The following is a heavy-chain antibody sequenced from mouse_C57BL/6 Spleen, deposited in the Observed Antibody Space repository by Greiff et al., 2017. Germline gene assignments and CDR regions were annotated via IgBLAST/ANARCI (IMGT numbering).Heavy chain of an antibody. CDR3: ASVYGSPWYFDV. J-gene: IGHJ1*03. D-gene: IGHD1-1*01. CDR2: INPSSGYT. Sequence: VQLQQSGAELARPGASVKMSCKASGYTFTSYTMHWVKQRPGQGLEWIGYINPSSGYTKYNQKFKDKATWTADKSSSTAYMQLSSLTSEDSAVCYCASVYGSPWYFDVGGTGTTVTVSS. V-gene: IGHV1-4*01. CDR1: GYTFTSYT.